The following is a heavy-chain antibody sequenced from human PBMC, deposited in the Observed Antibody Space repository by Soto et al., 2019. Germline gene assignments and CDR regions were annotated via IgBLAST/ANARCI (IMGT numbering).Heavy chain of an antibody. V-gene: IGHV4-30-2*01. CDR2: IYPSGMP. D-gene: IGHD5-18*01. CDR1: GGSISNAAYS. Sequence: SETLSLTCTVSGGSISNAAYSWSWIRQPPGKGLEWIGYIYPSGMPFYNPSLRSRVTISIDRSNDQFSLNLKSVTAADTAVYYCARERGGYGLFDSWGQGTLVTAPQ. CDR3: ARERGGYGLFDS. J-gene: IGHJ4*02.